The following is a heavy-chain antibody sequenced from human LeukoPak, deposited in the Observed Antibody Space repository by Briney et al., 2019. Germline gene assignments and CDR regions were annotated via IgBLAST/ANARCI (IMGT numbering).Heavy chain of an antibody. CDR3: AKGSSGYFADL. V-gene: IGHV3-23*01. J-gene: IGHJ5*02. Sequence: PGGSLRLSCAASGFIFNNYGLTWVRQAPGKGLEWVSAISNDGGGTTYADFVNGRFTISRDNSKNTLFLQTNSLRAEDTALYYCAKGSSGYFADLWGQGTLVTVSS. CDR2: ISNDGGGT. CDR1: GFIFNNYG. D-gene: IGHD3-22*01.